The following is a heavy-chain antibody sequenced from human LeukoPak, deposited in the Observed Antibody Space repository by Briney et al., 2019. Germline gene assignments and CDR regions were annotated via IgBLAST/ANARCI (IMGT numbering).Heavy chain of an antibody. CDR1: GYTFTGYH. CDR3: ASNAGSRQQLLDY. J-gene: IGHJ4*02. CDR2: INPNSGGT. D-gene: IGHD6-13*01. V-gene: IGHV1-2*02. Sequence: ASVKVSCKASGYTFTGYHMHWVRQAPGQVLEWMGWINPNSGGTNYAQKFQGRVTMTRDTSISTAYMELSRLRSDDTAVYYCASNAGSRQQLLDYWGQGTLVTVSS.